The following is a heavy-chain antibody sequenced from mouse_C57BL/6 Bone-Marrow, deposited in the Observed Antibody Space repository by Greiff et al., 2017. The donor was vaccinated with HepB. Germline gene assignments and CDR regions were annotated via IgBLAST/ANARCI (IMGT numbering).Heavy chain of an antibody. J-gene: IGHJ1*03. CDR3: AWVTAVVEWYFDV. Sequence: VQLQQPGAELVKPGASVKMSCKASGYTFTSYWITWVKQRPGQGLEWIGDIYPGSGSTNYNEKFKSKATLTVDTSSSTAYMQLSSLTSEDSAVYYCAWVTAVVEWYFDVWGTGTTVTVSS. CDR1: GYTFTSYW. D-gene: IGHD1-1*01. V-gene: IGHV1-55*01. CDR2: IYPGSGST.